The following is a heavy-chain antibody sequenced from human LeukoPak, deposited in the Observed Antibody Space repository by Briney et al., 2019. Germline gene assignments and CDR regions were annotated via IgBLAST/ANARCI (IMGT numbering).Heavy chain of an antibody. V-gene: IGHV4-59*08. J-gene: IGHJ1*01. D-gene: IGHD6-13*01. CDR2: IYYSGST. CDR3: ARRACSSWYPEEYFQH. CDR1: GGSISSYY. Sequence: SETLSLTCTVSGGSISSYYWSWIRQPPGKGLEWIGYIYYSGSTNYNPSLKSRVTISVDTSKNQFSLKLSSVTAADTAVYYCARRACSSWYPEEYFQHWGQGTLVTVSS.